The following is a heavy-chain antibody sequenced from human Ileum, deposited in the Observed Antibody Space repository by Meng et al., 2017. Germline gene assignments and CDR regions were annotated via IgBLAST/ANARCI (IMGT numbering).Heavy chain of an antibody. Sequence: GESLKISCAASGFTFSSYDMHWVRQAPGKGLEYVSKSSVNGGSTYYASSVKGRFTISRDNSKSTLYLQMGSLTSDDMGVYYCARTLLASYYGMDVWGQGNTVNGAS. J-gene: IGHJ6*02. CDR2: SSVNGGST. V-gene: IGHV3-64*01. CDR1: GFTFSSYD. D-gene: IGHD2-15*01. CDR3: ARTLLASYYGMDV.